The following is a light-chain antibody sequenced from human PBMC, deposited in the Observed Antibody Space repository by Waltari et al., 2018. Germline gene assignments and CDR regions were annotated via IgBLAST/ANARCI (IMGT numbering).Light chain of an antibody. Sequence: DIQMTQSHSTLSASVVDTATITCRASQTITTWLAWYQQKPGKAPKLLIYQSSILKSDVPSRFSGSGSGREFSLVISSLQPDDFATYFCQQNNMYPYTFGQGTKLEI. CDR1: QTITTW. CDR3: QQNNMYPYT. V-gene: IGKV1-5*03. CDR2: QSS. J-gene: IGKJ2*01.